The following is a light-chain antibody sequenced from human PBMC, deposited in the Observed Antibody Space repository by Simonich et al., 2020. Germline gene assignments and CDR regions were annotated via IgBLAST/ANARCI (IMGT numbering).Light chain of an antibody. V-gene: IGLV2-14*03. Sequence: QSALTPPASVSGSPGQSITISFTATSIDVGGSNYVSWYQQHPGKAPKLMIYDVSNRPSGVSNRCSGSKSGNTASRTISGLQAEDEADYYCSSYTSSSTWVFGGGTKLTVL. J-gene: IGLJ3*02. CDR2: DVS. CDR1: SIDVGGSNY. CDR3: SSYTSSSTWV.